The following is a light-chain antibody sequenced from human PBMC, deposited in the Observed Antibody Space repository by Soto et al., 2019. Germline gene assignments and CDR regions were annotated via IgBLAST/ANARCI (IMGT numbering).Light chain of an antibody. Sequence: EIVMTQSPATLSVSPGERATLSCRASQSVSSTYLIWYQQKPGQAPRLLISGASTGATGVPARFSGSGSGAEFTLTINSLQPEDSAVYYCQQYEKWPVNFGGGTKVDIK. CDR3: QQYEKWPVN. CDR2: GAS. V-gene: IGKV3-15*01. J-gene: IGKJ4*01. CDR1: QSVSSTY.